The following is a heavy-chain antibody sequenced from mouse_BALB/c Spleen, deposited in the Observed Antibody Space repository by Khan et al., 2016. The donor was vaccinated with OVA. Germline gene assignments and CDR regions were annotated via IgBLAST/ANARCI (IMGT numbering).Heavy chain of an antibody. J-gene: IGHJ2*01. CDR2: IWAGGST. CDR3: ARLEDI. D-gene: IGHD1-3*01. V-gene: IGHV2-9*02. CDR1: GFSLTSYG. Sequence: QVQLKESGPGLVAPSQSLSITCTVSGFSLTSYGVHWVRQPPEKGLEWLGVIWAGGSTNYNSALMSSLSISKDNSKSEVFLKMNRLQTDDTAMDYCARLEDIWGQGTTLTVSS.